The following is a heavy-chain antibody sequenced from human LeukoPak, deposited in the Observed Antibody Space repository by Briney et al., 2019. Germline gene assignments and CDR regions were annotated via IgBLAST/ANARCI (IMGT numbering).Heavy chain of an antibody. Sequence: SETLSLTCTVSGDSINSYYWSWIRQPPGKGLEWIGFIYPRGSTNYNPSLKSRVTMSEDTSKNQVSLTLNSVTAADTAVYYCAKMAGAIIVYYFDYCGQGTLGTVSS. D-gene: IGHD1-26*01. V-gene: IGHV4-4*09. CDR2: IYPRGST. CDR1: GDSINSYY. J-gene: IGHJ4*02. CDR3: AKMAGAIIVYYFDY.